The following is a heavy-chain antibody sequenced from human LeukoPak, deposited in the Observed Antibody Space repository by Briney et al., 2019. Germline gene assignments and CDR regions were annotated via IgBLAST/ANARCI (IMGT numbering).Heavy chain of an antibody. J-gene: IGHJ4*02. CDR2: ISWNSGNT. V-gene: IGHV3-9*01. Sequence: GGSLRLSCAASGLTFDDYAMHWVRQAPGKGLEWVSGISWNSGNTDYADSVKGRFTISRDNAKNSLYLQMNSLRAEDTALYYCAKLGPGGTGYYPFDYWGQGTLVTVSS. CDR1: GLTFDDYA. D-gene: IGHD3/OR15-3a*01. CDR3: AKLGPGGTGYYPFDY.